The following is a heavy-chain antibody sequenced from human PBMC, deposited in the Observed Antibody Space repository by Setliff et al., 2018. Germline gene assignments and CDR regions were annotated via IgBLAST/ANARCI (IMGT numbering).Heavy chain of an antibody. CDR1: GGTFRNYA. J-gene: IGHJ6*03. D-gene: IGHD4-4*01. V-gene: IGHV1-3*03. CDR3: ARGRPTANPYYYYYMDV. Sequence: ASVKVSCKASGGTFRNYAIHWVRQAPGQRLEWMGWINAGNGDTKYSQDFQGRVTITRDTSASTAYMDLSSLRSDDMAVYYCARGRPTANPYYYYYMDVWGKGTTVTVSS. CDR2: INAGNGDT.